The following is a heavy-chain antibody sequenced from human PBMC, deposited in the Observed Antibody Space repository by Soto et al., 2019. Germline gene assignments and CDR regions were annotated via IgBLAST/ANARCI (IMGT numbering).Heavy chain of an antibody. J-gene: IGHJ5*02. CDR1: GYSFTSYG. CDR3: ARDNMVNTDNWFDL. V-gene: IGHV1-18*01. Sequence: ASVKVSCKASGYSFTSYGISWLRQAAGQGLEWMAWISGYNGKTRFAPKYQGRLTMTIDTSTSTAYMDLRSLRSDDAAMYYCARDNMVNTDNWFDLWGQGTLVTVSS. D-gene: IGHD5-18*01. CDR2: ISGYNGKT.